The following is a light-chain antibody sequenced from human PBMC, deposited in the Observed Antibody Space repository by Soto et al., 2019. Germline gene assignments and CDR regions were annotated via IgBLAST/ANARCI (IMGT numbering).Light chain of an antibody. CDR2: RND. CDR3: AAWDDNVHGRV. V-gene: IGLV1-47*01. Sequence: QSVLTQPPSASGAPGQRVTISCSGSASNLGGNYVYWYQQHPGTAPKLVIYRNDQRPSGVTDRISGSKSGTSASLAISGLRSEDAADYFCAAWDDNVHGRVFGGGTKLTVL. J-gene: IGLJ3*02. CDR1: ASNLGGNY.